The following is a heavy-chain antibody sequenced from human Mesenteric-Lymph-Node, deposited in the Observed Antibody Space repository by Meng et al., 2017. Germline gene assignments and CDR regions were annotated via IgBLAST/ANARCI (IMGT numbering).Heavy chain of an antibody. CDR3: ARQIFEFGYGGNSPFDY. CDR2: IYYSGSN. D-gene: IGHD4-23*01. CDR1: GGSLSSTSYY. J-gene: IGHJ4*02. V-gene: IGHV4-39*01. Sequence: QLQLQESVPGLVKPLETLSPTCTVSGGSLSSTSYYWGWVRQPPGKGPEWIGSIYYSGSNYHNPSLKSRLTISVDTSKSQLALKLSSVTAADTAVYYCARQIFEFGYGGNSPFDYWGQGTLVTVSS.